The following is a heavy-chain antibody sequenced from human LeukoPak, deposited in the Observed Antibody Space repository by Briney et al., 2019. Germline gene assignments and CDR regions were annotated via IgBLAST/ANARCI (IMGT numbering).Heavy chain of an antibody. V-gene: IGHV4-4*07. J-gene: IGHJ4*02. CDR2: IYTRGST. CDR3: ARGPTSGSQYYFDY. Sequence: TSETLSLTCTVSGGSISSYYWSWIRQPAGKGLEWIGRIYTRGSTNYNPSLKSRVTISVDTSKDQFSLKLSSVTAADTAVYYCARGPTSGSQYYFDYWGQGTLVTVSS. CDR1: GGSISSYY. D-gene: IGHD3-10*01.